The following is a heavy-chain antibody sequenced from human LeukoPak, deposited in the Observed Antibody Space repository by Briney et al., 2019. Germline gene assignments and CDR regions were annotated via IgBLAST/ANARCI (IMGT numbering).Heavy chain of an antibody. J-gene: IGHJ4*02. V-gene: IGHV4-34*01. CDR2: INHSGST. CDR1: GGSFSGYY. CDR3: ARVGSVGARKVDY. Sequence: SETLSLTCAVYGGSFSGYYWSWIRQPPGKGLEWIGEINHSGSTNYNPSLKSRVTISVDTSKNQFSLKLSSVTAADTAVYYCARVGSVGARKVDYWGRGPLVTVSS. D-gene: IGHD1-26*01.